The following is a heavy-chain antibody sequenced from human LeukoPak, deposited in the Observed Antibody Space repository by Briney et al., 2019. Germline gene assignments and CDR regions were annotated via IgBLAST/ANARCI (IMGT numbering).Heavy chain of an antibody. J-gene: IGHJ4*02. CDR3: ARQRAAAGTSSVWAYFDY. V-gene: IGHV4-39*01. CDR1: GGSISSSSYY. CDR2: IYYSGST. Sequence: SETLSLTCTVSGGSISSSSYYWGWIRQPPGKGLEWIGSIYYSGSTYYNPSLKSRVTISVDTSKNQFSLKLSSVTAADTAVYYCARQRAAAGTSSVWAYFDYWGQGTLVTVSS. D-gene: IGHD6-13*01.